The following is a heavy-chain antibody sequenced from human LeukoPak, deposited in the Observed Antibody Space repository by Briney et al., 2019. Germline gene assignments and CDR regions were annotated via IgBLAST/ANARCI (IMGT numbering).Heavy chain of an antibody. CDR3: ARGLNRWRSGTDFDY. CDR1: GYTFTGYY. Sequence: ASVKVSCKASGYTFTGYYMHWVRQAPGQGLEWMGWINPNSGGTNYAQKFQGRVTMTRDTSISTAYMELSRLRSDDTAVYYCARGLNRWRSGTDFDYWGQGTLVTASS. D-gene: IGHD3-10*01. J-gene: IGHJ4*02. V-gene: IGHV1-2*02. CDR2: INPNSGGT.